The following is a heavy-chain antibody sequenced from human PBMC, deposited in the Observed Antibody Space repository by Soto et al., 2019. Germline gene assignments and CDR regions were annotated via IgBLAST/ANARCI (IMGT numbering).Heavy chain of an antibody. CDR3: ARVVVGHGWWGNYYYPYMDV. D-gene: IGHD2-15*01. V-gene: IGHV3-7*01. Sequence: SLRLSGADSGFTFTSYKMRSVPQAPGQGVQRVTNRKQHGSEKYYVDSVKGRFTNARDNAKNPLYLQMNRLRAEDTAVYYCARVVVGHGWWGNYYYPYMDVWDKGTTVAVSS. CDR1: GFTFTSYK. CDR2: RKQHGSEK. J-gene: IGHJ6*03.